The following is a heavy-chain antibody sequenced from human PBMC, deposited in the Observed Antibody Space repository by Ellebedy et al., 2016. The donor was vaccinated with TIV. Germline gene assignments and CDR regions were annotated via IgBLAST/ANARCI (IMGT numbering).Heavy chain of an antibody. CDR1: GFTFSSYG. Sequence: PGGSLRLSCAASGFTFSSYGMHWVRQAPGKGLEWVAVISYDGSNKYYADSMKGRFTIPRDNSNDAVYLQMDSLRANDTALYYCTRALHYDPTTSDFWGQGTLVIVSS. D-gene: IGHD3-3*01. CDR2: ISYDGSNK. J-gene: IGHJ4*02. CDR3: TRALHYDPTTSDF. V-gene: IGHV3-30*03.